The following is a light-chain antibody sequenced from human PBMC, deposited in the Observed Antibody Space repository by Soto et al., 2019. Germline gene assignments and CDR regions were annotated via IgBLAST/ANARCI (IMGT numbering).Light chain of an antibody. V-gene: IGKV3-20*01. CDR1: QTVSSH. CDR3: QQYVTSPPGT. CDR2: GVF. J-gene: IGKJ1*01. Sequence: EVVMTQSPVTVSWSLGQRGTLSGMAIQTVSSHIAWYQQKPGQAPRLLTSGVFVRATGIPGRFSGSGSGTDFTLTISRLEPGDFAVYYCQQYVTSPPGTFGQGTKVDI.